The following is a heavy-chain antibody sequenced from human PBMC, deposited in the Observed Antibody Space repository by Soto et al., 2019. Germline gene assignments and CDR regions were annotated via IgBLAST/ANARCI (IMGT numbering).Heavy chain of an antibody. CDR3: ARAVAVAADFDY. V-gene: IGHV1-2*02. CDR1: GYTFTGYY. Sequence: ASVKVSCKASGYTFTGYYMHWVRQAPGQGLEWMGWINANNGNTNYSQKFQGRVTITRDTSASTAYMELSSLRSEDTAVYYCARAVAVAADFDYWGQGTLVTVSS. J-gene: IGHJ4*02. CDR2: INANNGNT. D-gene: IGHD6-19*01.